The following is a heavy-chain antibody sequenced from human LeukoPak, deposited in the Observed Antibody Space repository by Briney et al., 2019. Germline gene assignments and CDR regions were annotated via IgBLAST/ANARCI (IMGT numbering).Heavy chain of an antibody. D-gene: IGHD5-24*01. CDR2: INTNTGNP. CDR1: GYTFTSYA. V-gene: IGHV7-4-1*02. CDR3: ARSQRATSLDAFDI. J-gene: IGHJ3*02. Sequence: ASVKVSCKASGYTFTSYAMNWVRQAPGQGLEWMGWINTNTGNPTYAQGFTGRFVFSLDTSVSTAYLQISSLKAEDTAVYYCARSQRATSLDAFDIWGQGTMVTVSS.